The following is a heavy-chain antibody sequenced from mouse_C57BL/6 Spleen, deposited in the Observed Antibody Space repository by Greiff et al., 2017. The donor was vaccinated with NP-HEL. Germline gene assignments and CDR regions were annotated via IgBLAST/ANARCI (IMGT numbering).Heavy chain of an antibody. Sequence: EVKLMESGGDLVKPGGSLKLSCAASGFTFSSYGMSWVRQTPDKRLEWVATISSGGSYTYYPDSVKGRFTISRDNAKNTLYLQMSSLKSEDTAMYYCAREGFYYYGSSYVDYAMDYWGQGTSVTVSS. V-gene: IGHV5-6*01. CDR3: AREGFYYYGSSYVDYAMDY. CDR2: ISSGGSYT. J-gene: IGHJ4*01. CDR1: GFTFSSYG. D-gene: IGHD1-1*01.